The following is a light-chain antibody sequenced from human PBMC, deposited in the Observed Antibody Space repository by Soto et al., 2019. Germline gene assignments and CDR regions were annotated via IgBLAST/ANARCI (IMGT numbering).Light chain of an antibody. V-gene: IGKV1-9*01. Sequence: IHLTQSASFLSASVGYRVTITCRASQGIGSYLAWYQQKKGKAPKLLIYAASTLQSGVPSRFSGSGYGTEFNLTISSLQTEDFATYSCQQVNSYPLTFGGGTKVDIK. CDR3: QQVNSYPLT. CDR2: AAS. CDR1: QGIGSY. J-gene: IGKJ4*01.